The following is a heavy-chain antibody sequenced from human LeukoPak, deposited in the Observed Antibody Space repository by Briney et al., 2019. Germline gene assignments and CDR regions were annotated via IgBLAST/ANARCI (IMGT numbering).Heavy chain of an antibody. D-gene: IGHD3-16*01. CDR3: ARDAQGGDYFDY. J-gene: IGHJ4*02. V-gene: IGHV1-8*01. Sequence: GASVKVSCKASGYTFTSYDINWVRQATGQGLEWMGWMNPNSGNTGYAQKFQGRVTITRNTSISTAYMELSSLRSEDTAVYYCARDAQGGDYFDYWGQGTLVTVSS. CDR2: MNPNSGNT. CDR1: GYTFTSYD.